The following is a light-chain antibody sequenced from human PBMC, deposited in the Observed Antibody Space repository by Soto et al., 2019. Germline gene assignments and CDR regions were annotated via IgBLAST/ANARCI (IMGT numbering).Light chain of an antibody. J-gene: IGLJ3*02. CDR2: DVT. CDR3: SSYTSSSTVV. Sequence: QSALTQPASVSGSPGQSVTISCSGSSSDVGAYKYVSWYQRHPGKAPKLMIYDVTNRPSGVSNRFSGSKSGNKASLTISGLQAEYEADYFCSSYTSSSTVVFGGGTKLTVL. CDR1: SSDVGAYKY. V-gene: IGLV2-14*01.